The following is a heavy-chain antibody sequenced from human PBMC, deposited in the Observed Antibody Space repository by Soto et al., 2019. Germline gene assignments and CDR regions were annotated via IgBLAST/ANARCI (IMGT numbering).Heavy chain of an antibody. CDR3: ARDKITGLFDY. CDR1: GGSFSGYY. Sequence: QVQLRQWGAGLLKPSETLSLTCAVYGGSFSGYYWTWIRQPPGTGLEWIGEINHSGSTNYNPSLKSRVTISVDTSKNQFSLKLTSVTAADTAVYYCARDKITGLFDYWGQGTLVTFSS. D-gene: IGHD2-8*02. V-gene: IGHV4-34*01. J-gene: IGHJ4*02. CDR2: INHSGST.